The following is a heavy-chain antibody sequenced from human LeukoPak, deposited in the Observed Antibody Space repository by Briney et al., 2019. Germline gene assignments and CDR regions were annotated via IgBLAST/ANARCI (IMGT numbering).Heavy chain of an antibody. CDR1: GGPISSYY. CDR2: IYYSGST. J-gene: IGHJ4*02. Sequence: KPSEPLSLPCTVSGGPISSYYWSWIRQPPGKGLEWIGYIYYSGSTNYNPPLKRRVTISVDTSKNQFSLKLSSVTAADTAVYYCARVRYYDFWSTYYGYFYYCGQRTLVTVSS. D-gene: IGHD3-3*01. CDR3: ARVRYYDFWSTYYGYFYY. V-gene: IGHV4-59*01.